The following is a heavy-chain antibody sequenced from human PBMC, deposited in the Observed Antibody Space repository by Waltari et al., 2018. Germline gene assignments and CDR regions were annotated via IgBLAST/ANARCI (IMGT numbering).Heavy chain of an antibody. V-gene: IGHV3-23*01. J-gene: IGHJ4*02. CDR3: AKAFRGYSGSYFDY. CDR2: ISGSGATT. Sequence: EVQLLESGGGLVQPGGSLRLSCATSGLRFGGFAMNWVRQAPGKGLEWVSGISGSGATTYYADSVRGRFTISRDNSRNTLSLEMNSLRAEDTAVYYCAKAFRGYSGSYFDYWGQGAPVTVSS. D-gene: IGHD5-12*01. CDR1: GLRFGGFA.